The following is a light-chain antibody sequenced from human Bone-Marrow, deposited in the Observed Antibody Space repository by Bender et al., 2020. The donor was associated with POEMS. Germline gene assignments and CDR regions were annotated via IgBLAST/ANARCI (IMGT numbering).Light chain of an antibody. CDR1: NNDVAAYNY. J-gene: IGLJ1*01. Sequence: QSALTQPASVSGSPGQSVTMSCSGTNNDVAAYNYVSWYRQDPGKAPQLLIYDVTCRPAGVSHRCAGSKSGNTASLTISGLQPQDDGDYFCSSYTTSGSVVFGTGTQVSVL. CDR3: SSYTTSGSVV. V-gene: IGLV2-14*03. CDR2: DVT.